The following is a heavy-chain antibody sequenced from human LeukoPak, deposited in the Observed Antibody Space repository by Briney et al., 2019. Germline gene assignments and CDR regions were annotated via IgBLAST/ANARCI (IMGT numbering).Heavy chain of an antibody. V-gene: IGHV4-61*08. CDR1: GGSISSGGYY. Sequence: PSQTLSLTCTVSGGSISSGGYYWSWIRQHPGKGLEWIGYIYYSGSTNYNPSLKSRVTISVDTSKNQFSLKLSSVTAADTAVYYCARDAYGNYFDYWGQGTLVTVSS. J-gene: IGHJ4*02. CDR2: IYYSGST. CDR3: ARDAYGNYFDY. D-gene: IGHD4-17*01.